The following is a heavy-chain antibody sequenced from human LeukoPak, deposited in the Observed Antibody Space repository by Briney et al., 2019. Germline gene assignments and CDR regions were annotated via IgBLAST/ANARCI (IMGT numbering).Heavy chain of an antibody. V-gene: IGHV4-34*01. CDR3: ARGPRRWLQPHDAFDI. J-gene: IGHJ3*02. CDR1: GGSFSGYY. Sequence: SETLSLTCAVYGGSFSGYYWSWIRQPPGKGLEWTGEINHSGSTNYNPSLKSRVTISVDTSKNQFSLKLSSVTAADTAVYYCARGPRRWLQPHDAFDIWGQGTMVTVSS. D-gene: IGHD5-24*01. CDR2: INHSGST.